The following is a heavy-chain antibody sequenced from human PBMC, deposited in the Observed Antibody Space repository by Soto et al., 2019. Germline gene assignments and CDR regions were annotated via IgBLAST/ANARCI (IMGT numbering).Heavy chain of an antibody. CDR1: GLTFRNAW. J-gene: IGHJ6*03. Sequence: GSLRLSCAASGLTFRNAWMSWVRQAPGKGLEWVGRIKSKTDGGTTDYAAPVKGRFTVSRDDSKNTLYLQMNSLKSEDTAVYYCTTNSPDQYYYYYYIDVWGKGTTVTVSS. CDR2: IKSKTDGGTT. D-gene: IGHD2-2*01. V-gene: IGHV3-15*01. CDR3: TTNSPDQYYYYYYIDV.